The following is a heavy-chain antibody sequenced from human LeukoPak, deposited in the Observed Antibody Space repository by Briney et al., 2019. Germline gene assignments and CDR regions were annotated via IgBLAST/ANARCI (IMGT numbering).Heavy chain of an antibody. D-gene: IGHD3-22*01. CDR1: GFTVSNSY. V-gene: IGHV3-53*01. Sequence: PGGSLRLSCAASGFTVSNSYMSWVRQSPGKGLEWVSVIYSDGSTYYADSVKDQFTISRDNSKTTLYLQMNSLRPEDTAVYFCARKVLSSVFHTFDFWGQGTMVTVSS. CDR2: IYSDGST. CDR3: ARKVLSSVFHTFDF. J-gene: IGHJ3*01.